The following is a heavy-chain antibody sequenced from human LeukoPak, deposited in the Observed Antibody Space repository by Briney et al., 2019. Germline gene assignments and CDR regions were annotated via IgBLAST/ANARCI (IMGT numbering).Heavy chain of an antibody. D-gene: IGHD6-13*01. J-gene: IGHJ4*02. V-gene: IGHV1-69*04. CDR3: ARVAAAGHFDY. CDR1: GGTFSSYA. CDR2: IIPILGIA. Sequence: SVKVSCKASGGTFSSYAISWVRQAPGQGLEWMGRIIPILGIANYAQKFQGRVTITADKSTSTAYMELSSLRAEDTAVYYCARVAAAGHFDYWGQGTLVTVSS.